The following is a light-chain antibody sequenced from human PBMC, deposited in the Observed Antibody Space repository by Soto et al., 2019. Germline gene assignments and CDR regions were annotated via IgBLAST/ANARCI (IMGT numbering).Light chain of an antibody. V-gene: IGLV2-11*01. Sequence: QSALTQPASVSGCPGQSITISCSGTSSDVGGYNSVPWYQQHPGNAPKLMLYDVTNRPSGVPDRFSGSKSGNTASLTISGLQAEDEADYYCFSYAGSYIYVFGTGTKVTVL. J-gene: IGLJ1*01. CDR1: SSDVGGYNS. CDR3: FSYAGSYIYV. CDR2: DVT.